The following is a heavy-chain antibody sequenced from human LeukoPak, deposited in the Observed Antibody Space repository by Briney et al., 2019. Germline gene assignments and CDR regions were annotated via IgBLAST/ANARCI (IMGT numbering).Heavy chain of an antibody. V-gene: IGHV4-34*01. J-gene: IGHJ5*02. CDR3: ARLYSSSWYNWFDP. CDR1: GGSFSGHY. D-gene: IGHD6-13*01. Sequence: SETLSLTCAVYGGSFSGHYWSWIRQPPGKGLEWIGEINHSGSTNYNPSLKSRVTISVDTSKNQFSLKLSSVTAADTAVYYCARLYSSSWYNWFDPWGQGTLVTVSS. CDR2: INHSGST.